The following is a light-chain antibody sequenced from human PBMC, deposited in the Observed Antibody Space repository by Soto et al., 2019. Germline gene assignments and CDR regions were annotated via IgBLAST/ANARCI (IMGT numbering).Light chain of an antibody. CDR2: KAS. J-gene: IGKJ2*01. CDR1: ESVRSW. V-gene: IGKV1-5*03. CDR3: EQYHSSPFI. Sequence: DIQMTQSPSTLSASVGDRVTIACGASESVRSWVAWYQHKQGKAPTVLIYKASTFQGGVPSRFSGSGSGTDFTLTISSLQSDDFATYYCEQYHSSPFIFAQGTNLEI.